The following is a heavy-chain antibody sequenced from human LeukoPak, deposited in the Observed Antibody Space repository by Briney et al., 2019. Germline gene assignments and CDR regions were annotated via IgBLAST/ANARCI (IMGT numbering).Heavy chain of an antibody. CDR3: AGRYCRGGSCYSDGFDP. D-gene: IGHD2-15*01. CDR2: INTNTGNP. CDR1: GYTFTNYA. Sequence: GASVKVSCKASGYTFTNYAMNWVRQAPGQGLEWMGWINTNTGNPTYAQGFTGRFVFSLDTSVSTAYLQISSLKAEDTAVYYCAGRYCRGGSCYSDGFDPWGQGTLVTVSS. V-gene: IGHV7-4-1*02. J-gene: IGHJ5*02.